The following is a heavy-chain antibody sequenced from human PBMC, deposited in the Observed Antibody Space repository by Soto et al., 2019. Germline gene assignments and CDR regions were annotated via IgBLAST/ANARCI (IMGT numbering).Heavy chain of an antibody. CDR3: ARARSTGRDDAFDI. D-gene: IGHD2-8*02. J-gene: IGHJ3*02. Sequence: QVQLVESGGGLVEPGGSLRLSCAASGFTFSDYYMTWIRQAPGKGLEWVSYISGTSYYTNYADSVKGRFIISRNNAKNSLYLQMKSLRAVDTAVYFCARARSTGRDDAFDIWGQGTVLTVSS. CDR2: ISGTSYYT. V-gene: IGHV3-11*05. CDR1: GFTFSDYY.